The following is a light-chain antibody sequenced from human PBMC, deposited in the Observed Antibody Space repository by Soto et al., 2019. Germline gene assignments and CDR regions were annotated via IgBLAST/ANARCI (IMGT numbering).Light chain of an antibody. CDR3: QEYNDYPGT. J-gene: IGKJ1*01. CDR2: KAS. Sequence: DLQLTQSPPTLSASIGDTITITCRASQNIGVWLAWFQQKPGEAPKLVIYKASTLKSGVPSRFSGSQSGTEFTLTISSLQPDDFGSYYCQEYNDYPGTFGQGTKVEIK. V-gene: IGKV1-5*03. CDR1: QNIGVW.